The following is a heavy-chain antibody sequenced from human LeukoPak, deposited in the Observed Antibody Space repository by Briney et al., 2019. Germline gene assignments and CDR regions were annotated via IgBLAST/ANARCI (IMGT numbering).Heavy chain of an antibody. J-gene: IGHJ4*02. CDR3: ARDAAAMASDY. V-gene: IGHV4-38-2*02. CDR2: IYHSGST. Sequence: SETLSLTCTVSGYSISSGYYWGWIRQPPGKGLEWIGSIYHSGSTYYNPSLKSRVTISVDTSKNQFSLKLSSVTAADTAVYYCARDAAAMASDYWGQGTLVTVSS. D-gene: IGHD5-18*01. CDR1: GYSISSGYY.